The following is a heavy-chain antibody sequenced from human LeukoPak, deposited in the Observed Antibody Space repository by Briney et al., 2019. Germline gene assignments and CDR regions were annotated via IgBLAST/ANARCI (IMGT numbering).Heavy chain of an antibody. V-gene: IGHV3-21*04. J-gene: IGHJ4*02. CDR1: GFTFSSYS. CDR2: ISSSSSYI. Sequence: GGSLRLSCAASGFTFSSYSMNWVRQAPGKGLEWVSSISSSSSYIYYADSVKGRFTISRDNAKNSLYLQMNSLRAEDTALYYCAKDSGRGIVGATTDFHYWGQGTLVTVSS. CDR3: AKDSGRGIVGATTDFHY. D-gene: IGHD1-26*01.